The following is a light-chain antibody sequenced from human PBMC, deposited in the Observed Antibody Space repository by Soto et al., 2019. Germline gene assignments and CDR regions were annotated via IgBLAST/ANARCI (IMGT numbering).Light chain of an antibody. CDR2: GAS. CDR1: QNVSSRY. J-gene: IGKJ1*01. Sequence: EIVLTQSPGTLSLSPGERATLSCRASQNVSSRYLAWYQQNPGQAPRLLISGASTRATGIPDRFSGSGSGTDFTLTISRLEPEDFAVYYCQQYGNSRWTFGQGTKVEIK. CDR3: QQYGNSRWT. V-gene: IGKV3-20*01.